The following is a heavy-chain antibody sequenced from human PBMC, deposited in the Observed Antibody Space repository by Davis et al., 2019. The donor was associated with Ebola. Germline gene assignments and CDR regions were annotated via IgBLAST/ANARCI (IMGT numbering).Heavy chain of an antibody. CDR1: GFIFSTYV. CDR3: ARDRGAVGFGELLLSSYYYGMDV. D-gene: IGHD3-10*01. V-gene: IGHV3-23*01. J-gene: IGHJ6*02. CDR2: GTSADT. Sequence: PGGSLRLSCSASGFIFSTYVMSWVRQAPGKGLEWVSTYGTSADTYYADSVKGRFTISRDNSKNTLYLQMKSLRAEDTAVYYCARDRGAVGFGELLLSSYYYGMDVWSQGTTVTVSS.